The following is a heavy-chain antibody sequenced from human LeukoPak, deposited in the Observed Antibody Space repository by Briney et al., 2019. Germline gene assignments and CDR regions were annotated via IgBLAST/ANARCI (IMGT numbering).Heavy chain of an antibody. D-gene: IGHD2-8*02. J-gene: IGHJ3*02. V-gene: IGHV7-4-1*02. CDR1: GYTFTSYG. Sequence: ASVKVSCKASGYTFTSYGISWARQAPGQGLEWMGWINTNTGNPTYAQGFTGRFVFSLDTSVSTAYLQISSLKAEDTAVYYCAGKIAWWALDIWGQGTMVTVSS. CDR3: AGKIAWWALDI. CDR2: INTNTGNP.